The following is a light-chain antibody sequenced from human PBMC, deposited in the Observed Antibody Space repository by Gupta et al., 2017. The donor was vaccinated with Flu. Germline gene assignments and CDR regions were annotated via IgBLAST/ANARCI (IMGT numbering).Light chain of an antibody. J-gene: IGLJ3*02. CDR3: AACDDSQTARSADGSLTGLWV. V-gene: IGLV1-44*01. Sequence: WYQHLPGTAPRLLTYNDNQRPSEVPDRFSGSKSGTSASLAIGDLQSEEEADYYCAACDDSQTARSADGSLTGLWVFGGGTKLSVL. CDR2: NDN.